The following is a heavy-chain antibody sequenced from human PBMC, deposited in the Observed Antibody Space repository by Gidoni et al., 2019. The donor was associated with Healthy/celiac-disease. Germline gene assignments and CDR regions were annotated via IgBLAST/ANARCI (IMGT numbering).Heavy chain of an antibody. J-gene: IGHJ3*02. V-gene: IGHV4-4*07. Sequence: QVQLQESGPGLVKPSETLSLPCTVSGGPISSYYWSWIRQPAGKGLEWIGRIYTSGSTNYNPSLKSRVTMSVDTSKNQFSLKLSSVTAADTAVYYCARADVDWSGYVDMAFDIWGQGTMVTVSS. CDR3: ARADVDWSGYVDMAFDI. D-gene: IGHD3-3*01. CDR1: GGPISSYY. CDR2: IYTSGST.